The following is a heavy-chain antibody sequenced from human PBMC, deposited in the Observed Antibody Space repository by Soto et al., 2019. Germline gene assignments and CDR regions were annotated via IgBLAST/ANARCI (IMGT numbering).Heavy chain of an antibody. V-gene: IGHV5-51*01. Sequence: GESLKISCKGSGYSFTSYWIGWVRQMPGKGLEWMGIIYPGDSDTRYSPSFQGQVTISADKSISTAYLQWSSLKASDTAMYYCARAFLAYCGGDCYDYWGQGTLVTVSS. CDR2: IYPGDSDT. CDR3: ARAFLAYCGGDCYDY. CDR1: GYSFTSYW. J-gene: IGHJ4*02. D-gene: IGHD2-21*01.